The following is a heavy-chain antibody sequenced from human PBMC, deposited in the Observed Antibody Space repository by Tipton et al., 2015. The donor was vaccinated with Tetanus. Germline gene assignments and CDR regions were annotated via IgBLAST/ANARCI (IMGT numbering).Heavy chain of an antibody. CDR3: ARRRSAVLSGAYHWYFDL. J-gene: IGHJ2*01. Sequence: QLVQSGAEVKKPGESLKISCRGSGYNFSHYSIGWVRQLPGRGLEWMGIVDPRDSQATYGPSFQGQVTLSADRSINVAYLQWGSLKASDTGLYYCARRRSAVLSGAYHWYFDLWGRGTLVGVSS. D-gene: IGHD3-3*01. CDR1: GYNFSHYS. V-gene: IGHV5-51*01. CDR2: VDPRDSQA.